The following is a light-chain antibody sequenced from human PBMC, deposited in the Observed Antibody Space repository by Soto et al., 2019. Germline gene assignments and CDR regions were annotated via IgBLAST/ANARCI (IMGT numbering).Light chain of an antibody. V-gene: IGLV2-14*03. CDR2: DVS. Sequence: QSALTQPASVSGSPGQSVTISCTGTSSDVGGYNFVSWYQHHPGKAPKLVIYDVSDRPSGISNRFSGSKSGNTASLTISGLQAGDEADYYCTSYRTSSIPFVFGTGTKVTVL. CDR1: SSDVGGYNF. CDR3: TSYRTSSIPFV. J-gene: IGLJ1*01.